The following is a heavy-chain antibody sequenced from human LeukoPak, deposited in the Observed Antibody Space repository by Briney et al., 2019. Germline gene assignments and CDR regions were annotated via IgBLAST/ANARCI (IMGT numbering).Heavy chain of an antibody. CDR1: GFMFSSYS. D-gene: IGHD3-22*01. V-gene: IGHV3-23*01. CDR3: AKDDSFNYDSSGYSDF. Sequence: GGSLRLSCVASGFMFSSYSMSWVRQAPGKGLEWVSSISGFSYTTHYADSVKGRFIVSRDNSKNTLYLEMNSLRAEDTALYYCAKDDSFNYDSSGYSDFWGQGTLVTVSS. J-gene: IGHJ4*02. CDR2: ISGFSYTT.